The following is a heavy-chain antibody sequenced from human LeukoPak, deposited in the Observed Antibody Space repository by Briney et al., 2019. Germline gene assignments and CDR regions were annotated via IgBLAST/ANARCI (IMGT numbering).Heavy chain of an antibody. Sequence: ASVKVSCKASGYTFTGYYMHWVRQAPGQGLEWMGWINPNSGGTNYAQKLQGRVTMTTDTSTSTAYMELRSLRSDDTAVYYCARDAGRGSTPFDYWGQGTLVTVSS. J-gene: IGHJ4*02. CDR2: INPNSGGT. V-gene: IGHV1-2*02. CDR3: ARDAGRGSTPFDY. D-gene: IGHD6-13*01. CDR1: GYTFTGYY.